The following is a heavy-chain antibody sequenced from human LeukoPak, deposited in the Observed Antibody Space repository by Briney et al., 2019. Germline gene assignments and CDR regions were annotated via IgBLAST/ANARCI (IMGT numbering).Heavy chain of an antibody. CDR3: TTPLTPPYVLRFLEWSAPGDYYYMDV. CDR2: IKSKTDSGTT. J-gene: IGHJ6*03. D-gene: IGHD3-3*01. CDR1: GFTFSNAW. V-gene: IGHV3-15*01. Sequence: PGGSLRLSCAASGFTFSNAWMSWVRQAPGKGLEWVGRIKSKTDSGTTDYAAPVKGRFTISRDDSKNTLYLQMNSLKTEDTAVYYCTTPLTPPYVLRFLEWSAPGDYYYMDVWGKGTTVTVSS.